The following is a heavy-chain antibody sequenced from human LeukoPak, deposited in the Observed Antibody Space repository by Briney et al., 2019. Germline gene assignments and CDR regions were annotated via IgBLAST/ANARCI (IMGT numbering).Heavy chain of an antibody. V-gene: IGHV1-8*01. Sequence: ASVKVSCKASGYTFTGYDINWVRQATGQGLEWMGWMNPNSGNTGYAQKFQGRVTMTRNTSISTAYMELSSLRSEDTAVYYCARKGIAAAGRAFDYWGQGTLVTVSS. J-gene: IGHJ4*02. CDR1: GYTFTGYD. D-gene: IGHD6-13*01. CDR2: MNPNSGNT. CDR3: ARKGIAAAGRAFDY.